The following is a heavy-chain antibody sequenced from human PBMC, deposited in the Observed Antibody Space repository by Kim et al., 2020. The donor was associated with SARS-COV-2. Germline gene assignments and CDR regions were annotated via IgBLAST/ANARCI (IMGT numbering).Heavy chain of an antibody. CDR3: AREWESSWYYYNLGGYFDY. Sequence: SVKVSCKASGGTFSSYAISWVRQAPGQGLEWMGGIIPIFGTANYAQKFQGRVTITADESTSTAYMELSSLRSEDTAVYYCAREWESSWYYYNLGGYFDYWGQGTLVTVSS. V-gene: IGHV1-69*13. CDR2: IIPIFGTA. J-gene: IGHJ4*02. CDR1: GGTFSSYA. D-gene: IGHD6-13*01.